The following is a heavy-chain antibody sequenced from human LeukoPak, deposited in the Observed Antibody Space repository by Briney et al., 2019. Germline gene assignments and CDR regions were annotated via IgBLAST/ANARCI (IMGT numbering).Heavy chain of an antibody. CDR1: GGTFSSYA. J-gene: IGHJ5*02. CDR3: ARGGGYGSNWFDP. CDR2: IIPILGIA. Sequence: SVKVSCKASGGTFSSYAISWVRQAPGQGLEWMGRIIPILGIANYPQKFQGRVTITADKSTSTAYMELSSLRSEDTAVYYCARGGGYGSNWFDPWGQGTLVTVSS. V-gene: IGHV1-69*04. D-gene: IGHD3-16*01.